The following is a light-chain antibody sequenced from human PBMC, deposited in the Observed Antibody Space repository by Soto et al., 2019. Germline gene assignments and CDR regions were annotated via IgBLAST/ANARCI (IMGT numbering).Light chain of an antibody. CDR2: DNN. Sequence: QSVLTQPPSVSAAPGQKVTISCSGSNSNIGNNYVSWYQQLPGTAPKLLIYDNNERPSGIPDRFSGSKSDTSATLGITGLQTGDEADYYCGTWDSSLSAGVFGGGTKVTVL. V-gene: IGLV1-51*01. CDR1: NSNIGNNY. CDR3: GTWDSSLSAGV. J-gene: IGLJ3*02.